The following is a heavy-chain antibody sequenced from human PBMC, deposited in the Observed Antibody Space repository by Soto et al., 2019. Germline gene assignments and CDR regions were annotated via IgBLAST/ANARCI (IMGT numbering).Heavy chain of an antibody. D-gene: IGHD3-16*01. J-gene: IGHJ4*02. V-gene: IGHV3-7*04. CDR2: IKQDGSNK. CDR1: GFTLSGYW. Sequence: EVRLVESGGGLVQPGGSLRLTCAASGFTLSGYWMSWVRQAPGKGLEWVANIKQDGSNKYYVDSVKGRSTISRDNDKNALDLEMNGLRVEDSAVYYCARGGGNFDQWGQGTLVTVSP. CDR3: ARGGGNFDQ.